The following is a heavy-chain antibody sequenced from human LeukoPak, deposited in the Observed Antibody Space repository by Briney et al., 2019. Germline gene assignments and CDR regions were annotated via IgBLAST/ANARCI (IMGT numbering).Heavy chain of an antibody. V-gene: IGHV3-9*01. CDR1: GFTLDDYA. Sequence: PGGSLRLSCATSGFTLDDYAMHWVRQAPGKGLEWFAGVTWNSDNIDYAESVRGRFTISRDNAKNSLYLEMNSLRLEDTALYYCVKESEDSSGWATRYYFDYWGQGSLVTVS. CDR2: VTWNSDNI. CDR3: VKESEDSSGWATRYYFDY. D-gene: IGHD6-19*01. J-gene: IGHJ4*02.